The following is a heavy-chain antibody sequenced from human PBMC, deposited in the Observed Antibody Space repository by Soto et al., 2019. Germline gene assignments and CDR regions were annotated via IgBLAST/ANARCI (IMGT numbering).Heavy chain of an antibody. Sequence: GGSLRLSCVASGLTFGSRAMSWVRQAPGEGLQWVSTITDTGGDAKYADSVRGRFIISRDNSKKTLYLQMTSLTAEDSAMYFCARGSTDSYPGSRIFDFWGRGTLVTVSS. CDR1: GLTFGSRA. V-gene: IGHV3-23*01. D-gene: IGHD3-10*01. CDR3: ARGSTDSYPGSRIFDF. CDR2: ITDTGGDA. J-gene: IGHJ4*02.